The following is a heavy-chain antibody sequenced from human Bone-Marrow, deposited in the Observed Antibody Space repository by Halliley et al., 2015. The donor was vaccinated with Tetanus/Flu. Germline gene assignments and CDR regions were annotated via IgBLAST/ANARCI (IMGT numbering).Heavy chain of an antibody. CDR2: IKRRVDGERT. CDR3: TTGSVEGY. V-gene: IGHV3-15*07. J-gene: IGHJ4*02. Sequence: LEWVGRIKRRVDGERTDYGAPVQGRFSISRDDSKNMLYLQMNSLKSEDTAVYYCTTGSVEGYWGQGTLVTVPS.